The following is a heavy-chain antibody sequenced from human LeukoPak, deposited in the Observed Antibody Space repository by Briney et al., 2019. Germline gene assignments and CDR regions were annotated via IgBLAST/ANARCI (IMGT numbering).Heavy chain of an antibody. CDR2: INPNSGGT. Sequence: VASVKVSCKPSGYTFTGYYMHWVRQAPGQGLEWMGWINPNSGGTNYAQKFQGRVTMTRDTSISTAYMELSRLRSDDTAVYYCARVGTVVTTFDYWGQGTLVTVSS. V-gene: IGHV1-2*02. CDR3: ARVGTVVTTFDY. CDR1: GYTFTGYY. D-gene: IGHD4-23*01. J-gene: IGHJ4*02.